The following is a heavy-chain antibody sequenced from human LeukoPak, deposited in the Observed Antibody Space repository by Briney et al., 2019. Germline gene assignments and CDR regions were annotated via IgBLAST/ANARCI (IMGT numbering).Heavy chain of an antibody. CDR3: VRGSTVNYYFDF. Sequence: GGSLRLSCAASGFTFSSYGMHWVRQAPGKGLEWVAVIWYDGSNKYYADSVKGRFTFSRDNSKNTLYLHMNSLRAEDTAVYCCVRGSTVNYYFDFWGQGTLVTVSS. CDR1: GFTFSSYG. D-gene: IGHD4-17*01. J-gene: IGHJ4*02. CDR2: IWYDGSNK. V-gene: IGHV3-33*01.